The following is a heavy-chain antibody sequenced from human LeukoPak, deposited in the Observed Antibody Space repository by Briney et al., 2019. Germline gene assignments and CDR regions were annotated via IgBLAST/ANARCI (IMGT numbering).Heavy chain of an antibody. CDR2: MNPNSGNT. D-gene: IGHD2-15*01. CDR1: GYTFTGYY. CDR3: AKARKRRSGIGFYYFDY. V-gene: IGHV1-8*02. J-gene: IGHJ4*02. Sequence: GASVKVSCKASGYTFTGYYMHWVRQATGQGLEWMGWMNPNSGNTGYAQKFQGRVTMTRNTSISTAYMELSSLRSEDTAVYYCAKARKRRSGIGFYYFDYWGQGTLVTVSS.